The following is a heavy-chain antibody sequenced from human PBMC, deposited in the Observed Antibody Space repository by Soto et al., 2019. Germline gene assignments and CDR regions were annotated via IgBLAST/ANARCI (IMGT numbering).Heavy chain of an antibody. V-gene: IGHV3-74*01. CDR2: INGDGTTT. J-gene: IGHJ4*02. CDR3: VRDLSVTTKFAY. Sequence: EVQLVESGGGLVQPGGSLRLSCAASGFTFSSYWMHWVRQAPGKGLVWVSRINGDGTTTGYADFVKGRFSISRDRAKNTLYLQMNSLRAEDTAVYYCVRDLSVTTKFAYWGQGTLVTVSS. CDR1: GFTFSSYW. D-gene: IGHD4-17*01.